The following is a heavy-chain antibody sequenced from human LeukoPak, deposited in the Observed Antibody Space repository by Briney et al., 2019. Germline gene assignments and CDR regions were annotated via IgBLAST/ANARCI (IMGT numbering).Heavy chain of an antibody. J-gene: IGHJ4*02. CDR2: IYSGGNT. D-gene: IGHD2/OR15-2a*01. Sequence: GGSLRLSCAASGFTFSSYGMSWVRQAPGKGLEWVSFIYSGGNTHYSDSVKGRFTISRDTSKNTLYLQMNSLRADDTAIYYCARRAGEYSHPYDYWGQGTLVTVSS. V-gene: IGHV3-23*05. CDR1: GFTFSSYG. CDR3: ARRAGEYSHPYDY.